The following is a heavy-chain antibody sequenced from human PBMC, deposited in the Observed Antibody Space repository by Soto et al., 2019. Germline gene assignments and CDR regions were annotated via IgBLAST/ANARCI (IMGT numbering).Heavy chain of an antibody. CDR1: GYTFTSYG. D-gene: IGHD3-22*01. CDR2: ISAYNGNT. CDR3: ARVLTGNYDSSGYSAFDI. Sequence: ASVKVSCKASGYTFTSYGISWVRQAPGQGLEWMGWISAYNGNTNHAQKLQGRVTMTTDTSTSTAYMELRSLRSDDTAVYYCARVLTGNYDSSGYSAFDIWGQGTMVTVSS. J-gene: IGHJ3*02. V-gene: IGHV1-18*04.